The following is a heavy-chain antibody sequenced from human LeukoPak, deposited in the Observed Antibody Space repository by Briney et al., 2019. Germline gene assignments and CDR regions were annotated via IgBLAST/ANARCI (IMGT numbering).Heavy chain of an antibody. J-gene: IGHJ4*02. Sequence: ESLNFPSMSSVSTSAGYWIGWVGQTPGKGREYMGVSYPGYSDPRYTPPFEGQVTISADKSINTAYLHWSSLKASDSALYYCARLNVATVYSPLGYLGYWGQGTLVTVSS. CDR3: ARLNVATVYSPLGYLGY. V-gene: IGHV5-51*01. D-gene: IGHD2-8*01. CDR1: VSTSAGYW. CDR2: SYPGYSDP.